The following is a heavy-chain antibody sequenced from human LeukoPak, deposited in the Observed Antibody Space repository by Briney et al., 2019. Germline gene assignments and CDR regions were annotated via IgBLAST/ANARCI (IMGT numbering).Heavy chain of an antibody. J-gene: IGHJ6*03. V-gene: IGHV4-28*01. CDR2: IYYSGST. CDR1: GGSISSSNW. D-gene: IGHD2-8*01. CDR3: ARGLSSDCTNGVCYFYYYYMDV. Sequence: PSETLSLTCAVSGGSISSSNWWSWIRQPPGKGLEWIGYIYYSGSTNYNPSLNSRVTMSVDTSKNQFSLKLSSVTAADTAVYYCARGLSSDCTNGVCYFYYYYMDVWGKGTTVTVSS.